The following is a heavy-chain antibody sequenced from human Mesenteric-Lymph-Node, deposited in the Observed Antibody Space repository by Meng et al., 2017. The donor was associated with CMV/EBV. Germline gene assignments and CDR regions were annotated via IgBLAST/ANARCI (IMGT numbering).Heavy chain of an antibody. CDR1: GGTFSNYS. CDR2: FIPIIGSA. CDR3: ARGTPAATIGLYFYYYGMDV. J-gene: IGHJ6*01. D-gene: IGHD1-26*01. Sequence: SVKVSCKASGGTFSNYSISWVRQAPGQGLAWMGGFIPIIGSANYEQKFQGRVTITADKSTSTVYMELSSLRSEETAVYYCARGTPAATIGLYFYYYGMDVWGQGTTVTVSS. V-gene: IGHV1-69*06.